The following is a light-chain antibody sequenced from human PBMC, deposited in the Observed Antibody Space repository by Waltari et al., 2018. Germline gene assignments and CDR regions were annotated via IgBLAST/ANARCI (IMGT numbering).Light chain of an antibody. Sequence: QSVLTPPPSVSGTPGQRVTIPCSGSTSNIGAGPDVHWYQHLPGTAPKLLIYGNNNRPSGVPDRFSGSKSGTSASLAITGLQADDEADYFCQSFDNMLSGGVVFGGGTKLAVL. CDR3: QSFDNMLSGGVV. CDR1: TSNIGAGPD. CDR2: GNN. J-gene: IGLJ2*01. V-gene: IGLV1-40*01.